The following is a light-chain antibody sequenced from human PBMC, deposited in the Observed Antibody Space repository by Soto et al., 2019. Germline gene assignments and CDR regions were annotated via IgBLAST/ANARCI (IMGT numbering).Light chain of an antibody. J-gene: IGLJ2*01. V-gene: IGLV2-14*01. CDR3: SSYTSSSTLVV. CDR2: EVS. Sequence: QSALTQPASVSGSPGQSITISCTGTSSDVGGYNYVSWYQQHPGKAPKLMIYEVSNRPSGVSNRFSGSKSGNTASLTIPGLQSEDEADYHCSSYTSSSTLVVFGGGNKRTVL. CDR1: SSDVGGYNY.